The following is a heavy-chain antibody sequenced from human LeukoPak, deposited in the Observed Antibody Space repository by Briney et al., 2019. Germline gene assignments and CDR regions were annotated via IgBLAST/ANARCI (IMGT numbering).Heavy chain of an antibody. J-gene: IGHJ3*02. CDR3: ARDETGRYGGNSVDAFDI. CDR2: IYYSGST. D-gene: IGHD4-23*01. Sequence: SETLSLTCTVSGGSISSYYWSWIRQPPGKGLEWIGYIYYSGSTNYNPSLKSRVTISVDTSKNQFSLKLSSVTAADTAVYYCARDETGRYGGNSVDAFDIWGQGTMVTVSS. V-gene: IGHV4-59*01. CDR1: GGSISSYY.